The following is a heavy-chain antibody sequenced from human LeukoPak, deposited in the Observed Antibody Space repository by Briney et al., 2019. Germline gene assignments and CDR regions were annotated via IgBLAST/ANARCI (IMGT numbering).Heavy chain of an antibody. CDR3: ARQGIAVAETFDY. Sequence: SETLSLTCTVSGGSISSSSYYWGWIRQPPGKGLEWIGSIYYSGSTYYNPSLKSRVTISVDTSKNQFSLKLTSVTAADTAVYFCARQGIAVAETFDYWGQGILVTVSS. CDR1: GGSISSSSYY. D-gene: IGHD6-19*01. CDR2: IYYSGST. V-gene: IGHV4-39*01. J-gene: IGHJ4*02.